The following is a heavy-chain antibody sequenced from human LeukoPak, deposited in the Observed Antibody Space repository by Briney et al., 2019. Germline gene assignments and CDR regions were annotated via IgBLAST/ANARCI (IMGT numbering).Heavy chain of an antibody. J-gene: IGHJ4*02. Sequence: SEALSLTCAVYGGSFSGYYWSWIRQPPGKGLEWIGEINHSGSTSYNPSLKSRVTISVDTSRNQFSLKLNSVTAADTAVYYCARGGIFVPGIAVASYFDYWGQGTLVTVSS. V-gene: IGHV4-34*01. CDR3: ARGGIFVPGIAVASYFDY. CDR1: GGSFSGYY. CDR2: INHSGST. D-gene: IGHD6-19*01.